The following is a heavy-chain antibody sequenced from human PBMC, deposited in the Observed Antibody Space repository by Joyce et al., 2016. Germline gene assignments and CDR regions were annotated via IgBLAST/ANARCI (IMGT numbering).Heavy chain of an antibody. CDR2: ISDDGSNE. J-gene: IGHJ3*02. CDR3: VREAYYDSSTYYADAFDI. CDR1: GLTFSSYA. V-gene: IGHV3-30*04. D-gene: IGHD3-22*01. Sequence: QVQLVESGGGVVQPGRSLRLSCAASGLTFSSYAFHWVRQPPGKGLEWGTVISDDGSNEHYAEFVECRFTISGDNSKSTLYLQMTSLRAEDTSVYYGVREAYYDSSTYYADAFDIWGQGTLATVSS.